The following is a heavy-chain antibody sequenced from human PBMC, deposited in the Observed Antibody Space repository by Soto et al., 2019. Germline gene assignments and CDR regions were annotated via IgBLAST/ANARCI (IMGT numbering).Heavy chain of an antibody. D-gene: IGHD5-18*01. J-gene: IGHJ4*02. CDR1: GFTFSSYA. CDR2: ISGSGGST. V-gene: IGHV3-23*01. Sequence: GGSLRLSCAASGFTFSSYAMSWVRQAPGKGLEWVSAISGSGGSTYYADSVKGRFTISRDNSKNTLYLQMNSLRAEDTAVYYCAKDQVEYSYGKTPFFDYWGQGTLVTVSS. CDR3: AKDQVEYSYGKTPFFDY.